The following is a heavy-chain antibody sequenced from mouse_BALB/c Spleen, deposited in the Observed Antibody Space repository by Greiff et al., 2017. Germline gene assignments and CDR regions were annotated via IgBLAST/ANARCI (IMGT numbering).Heavy chain of an antibody. D-gene: IGHD2-4*01. CDR3: ARSTMITTDYAMDY. CDR1: GYTFTSYT. CDR2: INPSSGYT. J-gene: IGHJ4*01. V-gene: IGHV1-4*01. Sequence: VQLQQSGAELARPGASVKMSCKASGYTFTSYTMHWVKQRPGQGLEWIGYINPSSGYTNYNQKFKDKATLTADKSSSTAYMQLSSLTSEDSAVYYCARSTMITTDYAMDYWGQGTSVTVSS.